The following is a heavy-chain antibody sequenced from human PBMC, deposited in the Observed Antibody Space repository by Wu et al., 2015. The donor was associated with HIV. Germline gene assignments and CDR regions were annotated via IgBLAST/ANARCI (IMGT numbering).Heavy chain of an antibody. Sequence: QVQLVQSGAEVKKPGASVKVSCKASGGTFSRYAINWVRQAPGQGLEWMGRIIPLFGTANYAQKFQGRVTLTADESTSTAYMELSSLRSEDTAVYYCARCRVGATIKGADAFDIWGQGTMVTVSS. CDR2: IIPLFGTA. J-gene: IGHJ3*02. V-gene: IGHV1-69*13. CDR1: GGTFSRYA. D-gene: IGHD1-26*01. CDR3: ARCRVGATIKGADAFDI.